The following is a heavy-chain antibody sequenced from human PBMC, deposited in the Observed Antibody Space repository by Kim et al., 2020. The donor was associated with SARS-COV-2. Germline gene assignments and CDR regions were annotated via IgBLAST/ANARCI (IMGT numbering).Heavy chain of an antibody. CDR1: GFTFSDHY. V-gene: IGHV3-72*01. CDR3: ARDKGPSGYWNPLDV. J-gene: IGHJ6*02. D-gene: IGHD3-3*01. CDR2: IRSQPNGGTT. Sequence: GGSLRLSCAASGFTFSDHYMDWVRQAPGEGLEWVGRIRSQPNGGTTEYAASVEGRFTISRDDSRNSLYLHMNNLRSDDTAVYYCARDKGPSGYWNPLDVWGQGTTVTVSS.